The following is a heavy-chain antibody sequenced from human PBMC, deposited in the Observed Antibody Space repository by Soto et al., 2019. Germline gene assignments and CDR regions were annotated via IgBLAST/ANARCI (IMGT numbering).Heavy chain of an antibody. CDR2: ISGSGGST. Sequence: EVQLLESGGGLVQPGGSLRLSCAASGFTFSSYAMSWVRQAPGKGLEWVSAISGSGGSTYYADSVKGRFTISRDNSQEPLEPQMDRLGAQDTGLYYCSRGGVRHRGQGTPGH. CDR3: SRGGVRH. J-gene: IGHJ4*02. V-gene: IGHV3-23*01. D-gene: IGHD3-16*01. CDR1: GFTFSSYA.